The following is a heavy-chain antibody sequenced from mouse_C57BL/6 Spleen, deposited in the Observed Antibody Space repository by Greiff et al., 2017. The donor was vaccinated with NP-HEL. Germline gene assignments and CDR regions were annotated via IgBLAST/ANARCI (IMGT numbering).Heavy chain of an antibody. J-gene: IGHJ3*01. CDR2: IYPGSGST. CDR3: ARGQLRGTWFAY. V-gene: IGHV1-55*01. Sequence: QVQLQQPGAELVKPGASVKMSCKASGYTFTSYWITWVKQRPGQGLEWIGDIYPGSGSTNYNEKFKSKATLTVDTSSSTAYMQLSSLTSEDSAVYYCARGQLRGTWFAYWGQGTLVTVSA. CDR1: GYTFTSYW. D-gene: IGHD3-2*02.